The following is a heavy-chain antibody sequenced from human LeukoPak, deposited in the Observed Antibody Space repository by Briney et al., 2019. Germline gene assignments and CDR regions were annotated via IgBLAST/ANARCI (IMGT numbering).Heavy chain of an antibody. D-gene: IGHD1-26*01. CDR1: GYTFTTHH. CDR2: IDPSGGST. Sequence: ASVKVSCKAFGYTFTTHHVHWVRQAPGQGLEWMGIIDPSGGSTSYAQKFQGRVTMTRDMSTSTVYMELSSLRSEDTAVYYCARGGRGSYYDFDYWGQGTLVTVSS. J-gene: IGHJ4*02. CDR3: ARGGRGSYYDFDY. V-gene: IGHV1-46*01.